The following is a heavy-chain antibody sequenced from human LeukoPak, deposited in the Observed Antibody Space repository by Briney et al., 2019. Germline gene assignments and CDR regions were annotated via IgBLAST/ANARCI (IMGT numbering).Heavy chain of an antibody. Sequence: GGSLRLSCAASGCTFSSYERNWVRQAPGKGLEWVSDISSSGSTIYYADSVKGLFTISRDNAKNSLYLQMNILRADDTAVYYCARCEGFSDYWGQGTLVTVSS. J-gene: IGHJ4*02. D-gene: IGHD3-10*01. CDR2: ISSSGSTI. CDR3: ARCEGFSDY. V-gene: IGHV3-48*03. CDR1: GCTFSSYE.